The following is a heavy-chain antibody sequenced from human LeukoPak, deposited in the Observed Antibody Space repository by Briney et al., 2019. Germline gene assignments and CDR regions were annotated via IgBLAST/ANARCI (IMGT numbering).Heavy chain of an antibody. D-gene: IGHD3-10*01. CDR2: IKQDGNEK. Sequence: GGSLRLSCAASGSTFSTYWMSWVRQAPGKGLEWVANIKQDGNEKYYVDSLKGRFTISRDNAKNSLYLQMNSLRAEDTAVYYCARSPGSGSYWGGTYYYYMDVWGKGTTVTVSS. CDR1: GSTFSTYW. V-gene: IGHV3-7*01. CDR3: ARSPGSGSYWGGTYYYYMDV. J-gene: IGHJ6*03.